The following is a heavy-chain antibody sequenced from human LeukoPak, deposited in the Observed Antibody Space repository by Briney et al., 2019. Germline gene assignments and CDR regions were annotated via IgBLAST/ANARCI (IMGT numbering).Heavy chain of an antibody. CDR3: ATFRILSGYDGSYFDF. CDR1: GFTFSSYA. J-gene: IGHJ4*02. D-gene: IGHD5-12*01. Sequence: AGGSLRLSCAASGFTFSSYAMHWVRQAPGKGPEWVAIIWYDGSNKYYADSVKGRFTISRDNSKNTLYLHMNSLRAEDTAVYYCATFRILSGYDGSYFDFWGQGTQVTVSS. V-gene: IGHV3-33*08. CDR2: IWYDGSNK.